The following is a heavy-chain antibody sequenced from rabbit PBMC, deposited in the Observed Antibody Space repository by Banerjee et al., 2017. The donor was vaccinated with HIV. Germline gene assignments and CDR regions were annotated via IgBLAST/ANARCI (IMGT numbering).Heavy chain of an antibody. V-gene: IGHV1S43*01. J-gene: IGHJ4*01. CDR1: GIDFSSYYY. D-gene: IGHD3-3*01. CDR3: ARGLVAGVLDL. CDR2: IVTGSSGST. Sequence: QQQLEESGGGLVKPGGTLTLTCKASGIDFSSYYYMCWVRQAPGKGLELIACIVTGSSGSTWYASWVNGRFTISRSTSLNTVDLKMTSLTGADTATYFCARGLVAGVLDLWGQGTLVTVS.